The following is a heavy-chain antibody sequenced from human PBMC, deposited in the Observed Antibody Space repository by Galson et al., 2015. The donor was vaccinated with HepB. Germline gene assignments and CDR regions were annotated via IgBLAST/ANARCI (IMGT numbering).Heavy chain of an antibody. J-gene: IGHJ4*02. CDR2: TYYRSEWSN. D-gene: IGHD6-19*01. V-gene: IGHV6-1*01. CDR3: ARGGSAVAGPGLDY. CDR1: GDSVSSNIAT. Sequence: CAISGDSVSSNIATWNRVRQSPSRGLEWLGRTYYRSEWSNDYATSLKSRIVINPDTSKNQFSLQLNSVTPEDTAVYYCARGGSAVAGPGLDYWGQGTLVAVSS.